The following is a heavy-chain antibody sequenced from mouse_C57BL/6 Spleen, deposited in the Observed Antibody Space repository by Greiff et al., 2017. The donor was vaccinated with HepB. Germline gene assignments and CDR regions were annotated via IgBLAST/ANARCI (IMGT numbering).Heavy chain of an antibody. CDR1: GYSFTDYN. J-gene: IGHJ1*03. CDR3: ARSSYYGSSYRYFDV. Sequence: LVESGPELVKPGASVKISCKASGYSFTDYNMNWVKQSNGKSLEWIGVINPNYGTTSYNQKFKGKATLTVDQSSSTAYMQLNSLTSEDSAVYYCARSSYYGSSYRYFDVWGTGTTVTVSS. D-gene: IGHD1-1*01. V-gene: IGHV1-39*01. CDR2: INPNYGTT.